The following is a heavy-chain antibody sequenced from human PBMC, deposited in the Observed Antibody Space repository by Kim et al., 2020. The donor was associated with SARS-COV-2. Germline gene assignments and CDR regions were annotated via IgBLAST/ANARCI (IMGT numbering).Heavy chain of an antibody. Sequence: YVDSVKGQFTITRDNAHNSLYLQMNSLRAEATAVYYCARYARSVFLPPGVWGQGTMVTVSS. D-gene: IGHD2-2*01. J-gene: IGHJ3*01. CDR3: ARYARSVFLPPGV. V-gene: IGHV3-7*04.